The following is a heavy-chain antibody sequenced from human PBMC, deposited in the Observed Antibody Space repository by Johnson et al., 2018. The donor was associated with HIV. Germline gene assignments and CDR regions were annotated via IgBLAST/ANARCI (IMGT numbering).Heavy chain of an antibody. V-gene: IGHV3-23*04. CDR2: ISGRGGST. J-gene: IGHJ3*02. CDR3: ARSRVAAALGVNDAFDI. D-gene: IGHD6-13*01. Sequence: VQLVESGGGLVQPGGSLRLSCAASGFTFSSYAMSWVRQAPGKGLEWVSAISGRGGSTYYADSVKGRFTISRDNSKNTLYLQMNSLRAEDTAVYYCARSRVAAALGVNDAFDIWGQGTMVTVSS. CDR1: GFTFSSYA.